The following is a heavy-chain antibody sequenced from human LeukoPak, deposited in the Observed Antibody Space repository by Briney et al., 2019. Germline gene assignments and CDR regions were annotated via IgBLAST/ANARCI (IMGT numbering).Heavy chain of an antibody. CDR1: GYTFPSCD. D-gene: IGHD1-14*01. CDR3: ARGRSWFDP. Sequence: ASVKVSCKSSGYTFPSCDINWLRQATAQGLEWMGWMNPNSGNTGYAQKFQGRVTMTRNTSISTAYMELSSLRSEDTAVDYCARGRSWFDPWGQGTLVTVSS. CDR2: MNPNSGNT. V-gene: IGHV1-8*01. J-gene: IGHJ5*02.